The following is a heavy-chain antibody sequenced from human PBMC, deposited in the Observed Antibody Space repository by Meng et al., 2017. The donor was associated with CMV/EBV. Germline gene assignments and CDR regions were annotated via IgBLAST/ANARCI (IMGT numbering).Heavy chain of an antibody. J-gene: IGHJ6*02. CDR1: GGSIISYY. Sequence: SETLSLTCTVSGGSIISYYWSWIRQPPGKGLVWIGYIYYSGSTNYNPSLKSRVTISVDTSKNPFSLKLSSVTAADTAVYYCARGVEMATINYYGMDVWGQGTTVTVSS. V-gene: IGHV4-59*01. D-gene: IGHD5-24*01. CDR2: IYYSGST. CDR3: ARGVEMATINYYGMDV.